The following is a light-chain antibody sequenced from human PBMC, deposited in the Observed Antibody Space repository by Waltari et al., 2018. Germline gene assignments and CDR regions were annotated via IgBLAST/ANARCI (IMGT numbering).Light chain of an antibody. CDR3: QQYNNWPWT. Sequence: EIVMTHSPSTLSVSPVKRATLSCRASQSVSSNLAWYQQKPGQAPSHLIYGASTRATGIPARFSDRGSGTEIIVTISSLQSEGFAVYYCQQYNNWPWTFGQGTKVEIK. V-gene: IGKV3-15*01. CDR2: GAS. J-gene: IGKJ1*01. CDR1: QSVSSN.